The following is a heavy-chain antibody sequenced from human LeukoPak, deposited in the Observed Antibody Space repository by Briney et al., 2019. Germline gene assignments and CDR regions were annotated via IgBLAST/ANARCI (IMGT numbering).Heavy chain of an antibody. CDR3: AKSAVRGVYYFDY. J-gene: IGHJ4*02. V-gene: IGHV3-9*01. Sequence: GGSLRLSCAASGFTFDDYAMPWVRQAPGKGLEWVSGISWNSGSIGYADSVKGRFTISRDNAKNSLYLQMNSLRAEDTALYYCAKSAVRGVYYFDYWGQGTLVTVSS. D-gene: IGHD3-10*01. CDR2: ISWNSGSI. CDR1: GFTFDDYA.